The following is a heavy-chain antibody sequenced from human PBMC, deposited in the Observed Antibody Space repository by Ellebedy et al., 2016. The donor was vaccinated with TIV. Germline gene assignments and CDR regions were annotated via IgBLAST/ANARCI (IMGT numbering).Heavy chain of an antibody. Sequence: SETLSLXCTVSGYSISSGYYWGWVRQPPGKGLEWIGSIYHSGSTYYNPSLKSRVTLSLDTSKNQFSLKLSSVTAADTAVYYCATLNWATSYYDNSGLDFWGQGTLVTVSS. CDR3: ATLNWATSYYDNSGLDF. J-gene: IGHJ4*02. D-gene: IGHD3-22*01. CDR1: GYSISSGYY. V-gene: IGHV4-38-2*02. CDR2: IYHSGST.